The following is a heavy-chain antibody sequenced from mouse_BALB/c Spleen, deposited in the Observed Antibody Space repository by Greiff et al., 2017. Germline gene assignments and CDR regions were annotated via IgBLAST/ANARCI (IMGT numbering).Heavy chain of an antibody. Sequence: VKLMESGPGLVAPSQSLSITCTVSGFSLTSYGVHWVRQPPGKGLEWLGVIWAGGSTNYNSALMSRLSISKDNSKSQVFLKMNSLQTDDTAMYYCARVYYRYDGAWFAYWGQGTLVTVSA. J-gene: IGHJ3*01. D-gene: IGHD2-14*01. CDR1: GFSLTSYG. V-gene: IGHV2-9*02. CDR3: ARVYYRYDGAWFAY. CDR2: IWAGGST.